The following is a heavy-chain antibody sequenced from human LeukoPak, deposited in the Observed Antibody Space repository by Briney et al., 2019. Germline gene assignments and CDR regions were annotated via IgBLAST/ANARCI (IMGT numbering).Heavy chain of an antibody. V-gene: IGHV3-30*04. Sequence: PGRSLRLSCAASGFTFSSYAMHWVRQAPGKGLEWVAVISYDGSNKYYADFVKGRFTNSRDNSKNTLYLQMNSLRAEDTAVYYCARGRGVVISAFDIWGQGTMVTVSS. CDR3: ARGRGVVISAFDI. D-gene: IGHD3-22*01. J-gene: IGHJ3*02. CDR2: ISYDGSNK. CDR1: GFTFSSYA.